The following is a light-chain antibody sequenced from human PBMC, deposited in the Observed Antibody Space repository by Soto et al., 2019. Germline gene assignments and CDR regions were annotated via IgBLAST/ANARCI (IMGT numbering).Light chain of an antibody. V-gene: IGKV3-20*01. CDR1: QSVSSSY. J-gene: IGKJ4*01. CDR3: QQYGSSLLT. Sequence: IVLTQSPGTLSLSPGESATLSCLASQSVSSSYLAWYQQKPGQAPRLLIYGASSRATGIPDRFSGSGSGTDFTLTISRLEPEDFAVYYCQQYGSSLLTFGGGTKVDIK. CDR2: GAS.